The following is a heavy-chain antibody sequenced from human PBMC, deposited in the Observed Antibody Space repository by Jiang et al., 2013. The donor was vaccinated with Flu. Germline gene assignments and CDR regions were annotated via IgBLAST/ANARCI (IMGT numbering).Heavy chain of an antibody. D-gene: IGHD2-15*01. V-gene: IGHV1-69*06. Sequence: SSVKVSCKASGGTFSSYAISWVRQAPGQGLEWMGGIIPIFGTANYAQKFQGRVTITADKSTSTAYMELSSLRSEDTAVYYCAITTDGVVAATVDYWGQGTLVTVSS. CDR3: AITTDGVVAATVDY. CDR2: IIPIFGTA. CDR1: GGTFSSYA. J-gene: IGHJ4*02.